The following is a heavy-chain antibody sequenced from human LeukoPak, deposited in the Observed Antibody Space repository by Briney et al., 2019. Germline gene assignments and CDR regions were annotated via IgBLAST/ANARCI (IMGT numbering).Heavy chain of an antibody. D-gene: IGHD2-15*01. CDR2: IYYSGST. CDR3: ASPLS. V-gene: IGHV4-38-2*01. J-gene: IGHJ5*02. Sequence: SETLSLTCAVSGYSISSGYYWGWIRQPPGKGLEWIGSIYYSGSTYYNPSLKSRVTISVDTSKNQFSLKLSSVTAADTAVYYCASPLSWGQGTLVTVSS. CDR1: GYSISSGYY.